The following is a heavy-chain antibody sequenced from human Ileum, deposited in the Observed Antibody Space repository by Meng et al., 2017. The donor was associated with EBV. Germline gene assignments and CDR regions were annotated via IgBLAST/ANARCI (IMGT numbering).Heavy chain of an antibody. J-gene: IGHJ4*02. CDR3: ARERGGGDRGIQ. CDR2: MSYTGST. D-gene: IGHD2-21*02. Sequence: QVQVREACPGLGKASETLSFTCYGSNGSVSSYGYYWTWIRQPPGKGLEWIGYMSYTGSTNYKSTLKSRVTISVDKSKNQFSLKLSSVTAADTAVYYCARERGGGDRGIQWGQGTLVTVSS. V-gene: IGHV4-61*08. CDR1: NGSVSSYGYY.